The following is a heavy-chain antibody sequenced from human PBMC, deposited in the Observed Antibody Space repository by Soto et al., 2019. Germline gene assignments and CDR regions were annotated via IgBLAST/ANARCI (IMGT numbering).Heavy chain of an antibody. CDR1: GGSISSGGYY. CDR2: VYYSGTT. D-gene: IGHD6-6*01. V-gene: IGHV4-31*03. Sequence: SETLSLTCTVSGGSISSGGYYWSWIRQYPGKGLEWIGYVYYSGTTYYNPSLQSRVTMSVDTSKNQFSLKLSSVTAADTAVFYCAKDILSSFWLDFDYWGQGTLVTVSS. J-gene: IGHJ4*02. CDR3: AKDILSSFWLDFDY.